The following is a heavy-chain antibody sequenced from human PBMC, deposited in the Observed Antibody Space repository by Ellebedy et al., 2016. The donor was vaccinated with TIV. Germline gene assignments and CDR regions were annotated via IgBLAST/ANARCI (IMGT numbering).Heavy chain of an antibody. J-gene: IGHJ4*02. V-gene: IGHV4-59*01. CDR1: GGSIGTFY. Sequence: SETLSLTCTVSGGSIGTFYWNWIRQPPGKGLEWIGYVYYTGTTNYNPSLRSRVTLSVDTSENQFSLNLNSVTAADTAVYFCARADWTYDILTGYSPNRFDYWGQGTLVSVSS. D-gene: IGHD3-9*01. CDR2: VYYTGTT. CDR3: ARADWTYDILTGYSPNRFDY.